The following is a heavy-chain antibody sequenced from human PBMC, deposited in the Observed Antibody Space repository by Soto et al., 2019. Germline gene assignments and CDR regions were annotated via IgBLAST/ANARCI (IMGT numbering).Heavy chain of an antibody. Sequence: VGSLRLSCAASGFTFGNYEMNWARQAPGKGLEWVSYISSGGNTIYYTDSVKGRFTISRDNAKKSLYLQMNSLRADDTALYYCAPVDSSGYPPFDYWGQGTLVTVSS. V-gene: IGHV3-48*03. CDR1: GFTFGNYE. CDR2: ISSGGNTI. D-gene: IGHD3-22*01. CDR3: APVDSSGYPPFDY. J-gene: IGHJ4*02.